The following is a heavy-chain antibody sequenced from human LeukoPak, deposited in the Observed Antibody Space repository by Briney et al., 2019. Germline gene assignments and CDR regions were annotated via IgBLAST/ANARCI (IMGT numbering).Heavy chain of an antibody. CDR3: ARVVVGAYYFDS. D-gene: IGHD2-15*01. V-gene: IGHV3-74*01. J-gene: IGHJ4*02. Sequence: SVEGRFTISRDNAKNTLYLQMNSLRAEDTAVYYCARVVVGAYYFDSWGQGTLVTVSS.